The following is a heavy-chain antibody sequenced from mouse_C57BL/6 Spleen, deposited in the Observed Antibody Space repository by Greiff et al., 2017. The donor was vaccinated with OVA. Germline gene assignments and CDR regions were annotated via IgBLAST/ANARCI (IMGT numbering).Heavy chain of an antibody. D-gene: IGHD2-5*01. CDR1: GYTFTSYW. CDR2: IHPNSGST. CDR3: AREGPYYSNPRYFDY. V-gene: IGHV1-64*01. J-gene: IGHJ2*01. Sequence: VQLQQPGAELVKPGASVKLSCKASGYTFTSYWMHWVKQRPGQGLEWIGMIHPNSGSTNYNEKFKSKATLTVDKSSSTAYMQLSSLTSEDSAVYYCAREGPYYSNPRYFDYWGQGTTLTVSS.